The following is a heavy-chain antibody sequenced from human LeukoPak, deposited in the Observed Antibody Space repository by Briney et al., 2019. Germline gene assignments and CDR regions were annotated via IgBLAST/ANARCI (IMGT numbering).Heavy chain of an antibody. J-gene: IGHJ4*02. CDR2: IYTSGST. Sequence: SETLPLTCTVSGGSISSFYWSWVRQAAGKGLEWIGRIYTSGSTNYNPSLKSRITMSVDTSKNQFSLRLRSVAAADTAVYYCARGSGSYPPLDYWGQGTLVTVSS. CDR1: GGSISSFY. V-gene: IGHV4-4*07. D-gene: IGHD3-10*01. CDR3: ARGSGSYPPLDY.